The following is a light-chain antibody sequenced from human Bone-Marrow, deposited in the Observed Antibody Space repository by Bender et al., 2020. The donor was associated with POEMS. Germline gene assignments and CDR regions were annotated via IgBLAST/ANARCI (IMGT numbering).Light chain of an antibody. V-gene: IGLV2-23*02. Sequence: QSALSQPASVSGSPGQSITISCTGTSRDVGIYNLLSWFQHHPAKAPKLIIYEVNKRPSGVSDRFSGSKSGSTASLTIFGLQPEDEADYYCCSYAGSDIRVFGGGTKVTVL. J-gene: IGLJ3*02. CDR3: CSYAGSDIRV. CDR2: EVN. CDR1: SRDVGIYNL.